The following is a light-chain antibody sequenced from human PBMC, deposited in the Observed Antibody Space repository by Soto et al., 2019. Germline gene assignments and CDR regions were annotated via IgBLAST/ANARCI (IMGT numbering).Light chain of an antibody. V-gene: IGKV3-20*01. CDR2: GAS. J-gene: IGKJ3*01. CDR3: QQYGSSPRFT. Sequence: EIVLTQSPGTLSLSPGERATLSCRASQSVSSSYLAWYQQKHGKAPRLLIYGASSRATGIPDRFSGSGSGTYFTLTISRLEPEDFAVYYCQQYGSSPRFTFGPGTKVDIK. CDR1: QSVSSSY.